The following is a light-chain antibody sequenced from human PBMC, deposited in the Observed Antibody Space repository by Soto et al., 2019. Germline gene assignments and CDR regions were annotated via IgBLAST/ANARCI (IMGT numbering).Light chain of an antibody. J-gene: IGLJ2*01. V-gene: IGLV2-14*01. CDR3: SSFTSTSTVI. CDR1: SSDIGGHNY. Sequence: QSALTQPASVSGSLGQSITISCTGTSSDIGGHNYVSWYQLHPGKAPKVLIFEVIKRPSGVSTRFSGSKSGNMASLTISGIRPEDEGDYYCSSFTSTSTVILGGGTKLTVL. CDR2: EVI.